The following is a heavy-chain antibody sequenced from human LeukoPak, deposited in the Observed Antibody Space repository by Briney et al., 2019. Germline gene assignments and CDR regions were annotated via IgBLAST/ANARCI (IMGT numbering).Heavy chain of an antibody. CDR2: ISGSGSTI. CDR3: ARRLSYYGMDV. J-gene: IGHJ6*02. D-gene: IGHD3-16*02. Sequence: PGGSLGLSCAASGFTFSSYEMIWVRQTPGKGLEWLSKISGSGSTIHDADSVKGRFTVSRDNAKNSLYLQMNSLRAEDTAVYCCARRLSYYGMDVWGQGTTVTVSS. V-gene: IGHV3-48*03. CDR1: GFTFSSYE.